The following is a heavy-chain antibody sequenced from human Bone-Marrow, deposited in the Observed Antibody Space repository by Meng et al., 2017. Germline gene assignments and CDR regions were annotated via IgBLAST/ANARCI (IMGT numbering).Heavy chain of an antibody. CDR3: SGHIDY. CDR2: IKSKPDGETI. D-gene: IGHD5-12*01. Sequence: VQLVESGGGFVKPGGSLSLSCEGSGFTFSNAYMTWVRQVPGKRLEWVGRIKSKPDGETIDYAAPVKGRFTISRDDSKNTVYLQMNSLKTEDTAVYYCSGHIDYWGQGTLVTVSS. V-gene: IGHV3-15*01. J-gene: IGHJ4*02. CDR1: GFTFSNAY.